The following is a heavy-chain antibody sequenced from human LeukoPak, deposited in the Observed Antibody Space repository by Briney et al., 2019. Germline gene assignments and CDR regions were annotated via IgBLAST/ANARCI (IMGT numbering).Heavy chain of an antibody. CDR2: ISAYNGNT. Sequence: ASVKVSCKASVYTFTSYGISWVRQAPGQGLEWMGWISAYNGNTNYAQKLQGRVTMTTDTPTSTAYMELRSLRSDDTAVYYCTYSSTSSPLYYYYGMDVWGQGTTVTVSS. J-gene: IGHJ6*02. V-gene: IGHV1-18*01. CDR3: TYSSTSSPLYYYYGMDV. CDR1: VYTFTSYG. D-gene: IGHD2-2*01.